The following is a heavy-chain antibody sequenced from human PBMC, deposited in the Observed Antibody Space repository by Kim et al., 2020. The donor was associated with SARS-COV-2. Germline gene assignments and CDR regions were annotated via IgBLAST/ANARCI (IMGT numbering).Heavy chain of an antibody. D-gene: IGHD1-7*01. J-gene: IGHJ6*02. Sequence: GESLKISCKGSGYSFTSYWISWVRQMPGKGLEWMGRIDPSDSYTNYSPSFQGHVTISADKSISTAYLQWSSLKASDTAMYYCARLQTTLGWNYVVAHYYYYGMDVWGQGTTVTVSS. CDR3: ARLQTTLGWNYVVAHYYYYGMDV. CDR2: IDPSDSYT. CDR1: GYSFTSYW. V-gene: IGHV5-10-1*01.